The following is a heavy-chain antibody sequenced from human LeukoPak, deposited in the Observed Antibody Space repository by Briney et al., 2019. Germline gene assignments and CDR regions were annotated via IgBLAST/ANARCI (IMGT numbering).Heavy chain of an antibody. D-gene: IGHD5-24*01. CDR3: ARVEMATIDY. CDR1: GGSFSGYY. V-gene: IGHV4-34*01. J-gene: IGHJ4*02. CDR2: INHSGST. Sequence: SETLSLTCAVYGGSFSGYYWSWIRQPLGKGLEWIGEINHSGSTNYNPSLKSRVTISVDTSKNQFSLKLSSVTAADTAVYYCARVEMATIDYWGQGTLVTVSS.